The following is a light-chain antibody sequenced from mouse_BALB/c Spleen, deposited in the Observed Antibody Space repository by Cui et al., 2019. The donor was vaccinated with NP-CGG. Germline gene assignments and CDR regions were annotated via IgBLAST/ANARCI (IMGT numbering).Light chain of an antibody. CDR2: KVS. Sequence: DVVMTKTPLSLPVSLGDQASISCISSQSLVHSNGNPYLHWYLQKTGQSPKLLIYKVSNRFSGVPDRFSGSGSGTDFTLKISRVEAEDLGVYFCSQGTPVPPCTFGSGTKLEIK. CDR1: QSLVHSNGNPY. J-gene: IGKJ4*01. V-gene: IGKV1-110*01. CDR3: SQGTPVPPCT.